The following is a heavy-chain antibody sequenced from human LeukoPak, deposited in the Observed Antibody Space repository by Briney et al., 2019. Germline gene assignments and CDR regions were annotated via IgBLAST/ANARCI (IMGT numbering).Heavy chain of an antibody. Sequence: GGPLRLSCAASGFTFDGYAMHWVRQAPGKGLEWVSGISWNSGSIGYADSVKGRFTISRDNAKNSLYLQMNSLRAEDTALYYCAKDRHSSSWYYFDYWGQGTLVTVSS. V-gene: IGHV3-9*01. CDR2: ISWNSGSI. J-gene: IGHJ4*02. CDR1: GFTFDGYA. D-gene: IGHD6-13*01. CDR3: AKDRHSSSWYYFDY.